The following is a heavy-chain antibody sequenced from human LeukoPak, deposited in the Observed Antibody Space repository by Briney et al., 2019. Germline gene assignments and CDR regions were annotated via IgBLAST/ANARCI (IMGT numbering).Heavy chain of an antibody. CDR1: GGSISRSDYY. Sequence: PSETLSLTCTVSGGSISRSDYYWGWIRQPPGKALEWIGSIYHSGSTYYNPSLKSRVTISVDTSKNLFSLNMSSVTAADTAVYYCARLIYCSGGNCNLGYFDYWGQGTLVTVSS. CDR2: IYHSGST. CDR3: ARLIYCSGGNCNLGYFDY. V-gene: IGHV4-39*07. J-gene: IGHJ4*02. D-gene: IGHD2-15*01.